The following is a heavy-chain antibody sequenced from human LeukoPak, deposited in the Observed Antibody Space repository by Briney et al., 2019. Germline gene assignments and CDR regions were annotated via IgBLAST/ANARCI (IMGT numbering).Heavy chain of an antibody. J-gene: IGHJ3*02. Sequence: GEPLKISCTGSGYSFTSYWIAWVRQMPGKGLEWMGIIYPGDSDTRYSPSFQGQVTISAEKSISTAYLQWNNLKASDTAMYYCAGQDIVVVSTTTRAFDIWGQGTMVTVSS. CDR1: GYSFTSYW. D-gene: IGHD2-15*01. CDR2: IYPGDSDT. V-gene: IGHV5-51*01. CDR3: AGQDIVVVSTTTRAFDI.